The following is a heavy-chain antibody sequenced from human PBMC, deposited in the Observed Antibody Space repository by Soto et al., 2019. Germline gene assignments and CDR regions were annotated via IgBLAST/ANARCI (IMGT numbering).Heavy chain of an antibody. D-gene: IGHD3-22*01. J-gene: IGHJ4*02. CDR1: GGSFSGYY. V-gene: IGHV4-34*01. CDR2: INHSGST. Sequence: QVQLQQWGAGLLKPSETLSLTCAVYGGSFSGYYWSWIRQPPGKGLEWIGEINHSGSTNYNPSLKSRVTISGGTSRNQFSLQVSSVTAAETAVYYCARVSYDSSGYYLETFDYWGQGTLVTVSS. CDR3: ARVSYDSSGYYLETFDY.